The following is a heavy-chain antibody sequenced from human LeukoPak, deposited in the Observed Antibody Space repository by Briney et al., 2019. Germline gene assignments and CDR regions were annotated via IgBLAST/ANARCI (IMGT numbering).Heavy chain of an antibody. CDR3: ARDRGDPDYYFDQ. CDR1: GFTFSSYG. V-gene: IGHV3-33*01. Sequence: PGGSLRLSCAASGFTFSSYGIHGVRQAPGKGVEGVAVVWYDGSEKYYADSVKGRFTISRDNSKNTLYLQMNSLRAEDTAIYYCARDRGDPDYYFDQWGQGTLVTVSS. D-gene: IGHD7-27*01. CDR2: VWYDGSEK. J-gene: IGHJ4*02.